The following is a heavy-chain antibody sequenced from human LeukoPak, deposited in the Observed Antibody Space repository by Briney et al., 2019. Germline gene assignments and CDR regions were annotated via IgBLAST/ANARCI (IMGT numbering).Heavy chain of an antibody. V-gene: IGHV4-39*07. CDR2: IYYSGST. Sequence: SETLSLTCTVSGGSISSSSYYWGWLRQPPGKGLEWIGSIYYSGSTYYNPSLKSRVTISVDTSKNQFSLKLSSVTAADTAVYYCARDAYSYGYYTIDYWGQGTLVTVSS. J-gene: IGHJ4*02. CDR3: ARDAYSYGYYTIDY. D-gene: IGHD5-18*01. CDR1: GGSISSSSYY.